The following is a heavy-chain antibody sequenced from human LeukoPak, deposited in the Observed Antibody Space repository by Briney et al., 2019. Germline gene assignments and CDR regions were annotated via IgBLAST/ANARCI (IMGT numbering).Heavy chain of an antibody. CDR3: ARDQVGSGYFDY. V-gene: IGHV1-46*01. D-gene: IGHD3-22*01. CDR2: INLSGGST. CDR1: GYTFTSYY. Sequence: ASVKVSCTASGYTFTSYYMHWVRQAPGQGLEWMGIINLSGGSTSYAQKFQGRVTMTRDTSTSTVYMELSSLRSEDTAVYYCARDQVGSGYFDYWGQGTLVTVSS. J-gene: IGHJ4*02.